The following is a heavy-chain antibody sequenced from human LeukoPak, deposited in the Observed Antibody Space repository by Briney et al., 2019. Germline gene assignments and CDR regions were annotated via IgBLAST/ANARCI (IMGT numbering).Heavy chain of an antibody. CDR3: ARERSSGY. V-gene: IGHV1-2*02. CDR2: INPNSGGT. CDR1: GGTFSSYA. J-gene: IGHJ4*02. Sequence: ASVKVSCKASGGTFSSYAISWVRQAPGQGLEWMGWINPNSGGTNYAQKFQGRVTMTRDTSISTAYMELSRLRSDDTAVYYCARERSSGYWGQGTLVTVSS. D-gene: IGHD6-19*01.